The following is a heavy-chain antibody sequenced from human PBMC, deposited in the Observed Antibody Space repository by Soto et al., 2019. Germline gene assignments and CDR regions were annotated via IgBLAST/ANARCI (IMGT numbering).Heavy chain of an antibody. J-gene: IGHJ6*02. CDR2: IYSGGTT. CDR1: GFTVSSNY. D-gene: IGHD3-16*01. V-gene: IGHV3-53*01. Sequence: EVQLVESGGGLIQPGGSLRLSCAASGFTVSSNYITWVRQAPGKGLEWVSLIYSGGTTYYADSVKGRFTFSRDNSKNTLYLEMNNLRDEDTAVYYCARGGGSTTWYGMDVWGQGTTVTVS. CDR3: ARGGGSTTWYGMDV.